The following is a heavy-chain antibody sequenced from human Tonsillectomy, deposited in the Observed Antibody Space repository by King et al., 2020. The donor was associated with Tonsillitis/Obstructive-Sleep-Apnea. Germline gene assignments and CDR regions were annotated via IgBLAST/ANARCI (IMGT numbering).Heavy chain of an antibody. CDR1: GGSFSGYY. CDR3: ARGRGDGDYSLSY. Sequence: VQLQQWGAGLLKPSETLSLTCAVYGGSFSGYYWSWIRQPPGKGLEWIGEINHSGSTNYNPSLKSRVTISVDTSKNQFSLKLSSVTAADTAVYYYARGRGDGDYSLSYWGQGTLVTVSS. V-gene: IGHV4-34*01. CDR2: INHSGST. J-gene: IGHJ4*02. D-gene: IGHD4-17*01.